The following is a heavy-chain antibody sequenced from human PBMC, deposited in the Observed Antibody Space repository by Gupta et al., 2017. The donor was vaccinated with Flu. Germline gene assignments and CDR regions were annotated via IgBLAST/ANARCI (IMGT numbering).Heavy chain of an antibody. J-gene: IGHJ4*02. CDR1: GFTFSSNG. V-gene: IGHV3-33*03. CDR2: IWYDENYK. Sequence: VKLVESGGTEVQPGGSLRLSCSPSGFTFSSNGMNWVRQAPGKGLEWVAVIWYDENYKYYAESLKGRFTISRDNSKDTVYLQINSLRAEDTGLYYCAKSLYCAGGGCYSPADHWGQGTQVTVTS. D-gene: IGHD2-15*01. CDR3: AKSLYCAGGGCYSPADH.